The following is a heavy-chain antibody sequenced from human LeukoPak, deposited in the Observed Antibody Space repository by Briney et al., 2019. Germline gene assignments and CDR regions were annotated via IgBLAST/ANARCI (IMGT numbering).Heavy chain of an antibody. Sequence: RASVKVSCKASGGTFSSYAISWVRQAPGQGLEWMGGIIPVFGTAIYAQSFQGRVTITADESTHTAYMEISSLRSEDTAIYYCARSPFAVKYHFDYWGQGTLVTVSS. CDR3: ARSPFAVKYHFDY. J-gene: IGHJ4*02. V-gene: IGHV1-69*01. CDR2: IIPVFGTA. D-gene: IGHD4-17*01. CDR1: GGTFSSYA.